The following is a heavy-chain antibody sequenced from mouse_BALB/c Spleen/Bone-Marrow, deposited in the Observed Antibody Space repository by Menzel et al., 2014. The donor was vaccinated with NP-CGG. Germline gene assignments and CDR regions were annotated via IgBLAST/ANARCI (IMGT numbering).Heavy chain of an antibody. V-gene: IGHV1S81*02. CDR2: LNPSNGGT. J-gene: IGHJ3*01. D-gene: IGHD2-13*01. CDR1: GYTFTSYY. CDR3: TREGDSPFAY. Sequence: VKLQESGAELVKPGASVKLSCKASGYTFTSYYMYWVKQRPGQGLEWIGELNPSNGGTNFNEKFKSKATLTVDKSSSTAYMQLSSLTSEDSAVYYCTREGDSPFAYWGQGTLVTVSA.